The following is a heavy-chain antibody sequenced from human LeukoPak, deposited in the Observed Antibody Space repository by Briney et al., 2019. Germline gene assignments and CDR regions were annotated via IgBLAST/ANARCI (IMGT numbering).Heavy chain of an antibody. CDR3: ASRPGEDYGGLGGMDV. D-gene: IGHD4-23*01. CDR1: GYTFTGYY. Sequence: ASVKVSCKASGYTFTGYYMHWVRQAPGQGLEWMGWINPNSGGTNYAQKFQGRVTMTRDTSISTAYMELSRLRSDDTAVYYCASRPGEDYGGLGGMDVWGQGTTVTVSS. V-gene: IGHV1-2*02. J-gene: IGHJ6*02. CDR2: INPNSGGT.